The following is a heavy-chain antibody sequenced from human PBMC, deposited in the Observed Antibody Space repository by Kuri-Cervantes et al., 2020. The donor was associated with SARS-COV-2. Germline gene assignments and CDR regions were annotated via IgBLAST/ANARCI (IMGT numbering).Heavy chain of an antibody. D-gene: IGHD1-14*01. CDR3: ARGYPEGHQFYNYYYGMDV. J-gene: IGHJ6*02. CDR2: INWNGART. Sequence: GESLKISCAVSGFTFGDYGMSWVRQAPGKGLEWVSGINWNGARTGYGDSVKGRFTISRDNAKNSLYLQMISLRAEDTALYHCARGYPEGHQFYNYYYGMDVWGQGTTVTVSS. V-gene: IGHV3-20*01. CDR1: GFTFGDYG.